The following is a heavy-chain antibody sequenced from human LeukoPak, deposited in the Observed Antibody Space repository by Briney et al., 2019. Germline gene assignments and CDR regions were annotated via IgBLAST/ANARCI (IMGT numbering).Heavy chain of an antibody. D-gene: IGHD3-16*01. V-gene: IGHV1-2*02. Sequence: ASVKVSCKASGYTFTDYYMHWVRQAPGQGLEWMGWINPNSGGTNYAQKFQGRVTMTRDTSISTAYMELSRLRSDDTAVYYCARGEYSNGYPYRLDSWGQGTLVTVSS. CDR1: GYTFTDYY. CDR3: ARGEYSNGYPYRLDS. J-gene: IGHJ4*02. CDR2: INPNSGGT.